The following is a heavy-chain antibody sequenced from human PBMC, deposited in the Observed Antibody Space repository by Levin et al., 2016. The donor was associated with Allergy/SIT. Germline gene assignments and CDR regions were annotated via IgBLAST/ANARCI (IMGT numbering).Heavy chain of an antibody. V-gene: IGHV3-30*03. Sequence: WIRQPPGKGLEWVALISKDGTNKYYIDSVKGRFAISRDNSKNTLYLQMNSLRAEDTAVYHCARGGWNYQGFDYYYMDVWGKGTTVTVSS. J-gene: IGHJ6*03. CDR2: ISKDGTNK. CDR3: ARGGWNYQGFDYYYMDV. D-gene: IGHD1-7*01.